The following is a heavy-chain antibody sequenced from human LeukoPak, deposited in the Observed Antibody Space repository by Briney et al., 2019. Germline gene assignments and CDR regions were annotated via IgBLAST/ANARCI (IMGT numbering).Heavy chain of an antibody. V-gene: IGHV3-53*01. CDR2: VYAGGTT. Sequence: GGSLRLSCAASGFTFSSYEMNWVRQAPGKGLQWVAIVYAGGTTDYSDSVRGRFHISRDSSNNTLSLQINSLRAEDTAVYYCARGSGSGWPLDRWGQGALVTVSS. CDR3: ARGSGSGWPLDR. CDR1: GFTFSSYE. J-gene: IGHJ5*02. D-gene: IGHD6-19*01.